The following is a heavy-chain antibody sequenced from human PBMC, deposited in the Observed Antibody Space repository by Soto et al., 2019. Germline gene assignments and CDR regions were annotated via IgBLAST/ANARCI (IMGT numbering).Heavy chain of an antibody. D-gene: IGHD4-4*01. J-gene: IGHJ4*02. Sequence: ASVKVSCKASGYKFNTYGITWVRQAPGQGLEWMGWISGNNGNTNYAQKLQGRVTMTTDTSTSTAYMELRSLRSDDTAVYYCAREAFTVPFDYWGQGTLVTVSS. V-gene: IGHV1-18*01. CDR3: AREAFTVPFDY. CDR2: ISGNNGNT. CDR1: GYKFNTYG.